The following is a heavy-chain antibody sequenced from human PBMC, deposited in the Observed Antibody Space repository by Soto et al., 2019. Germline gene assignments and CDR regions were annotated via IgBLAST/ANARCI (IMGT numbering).Heavy chain of an antibody. Sequence: SETLSLTCAVYGGSFSGYYWCWIRKPTGKGLEWIGEINHSGSTNYNTSLKSRVTISVDTSKDQLSLKLSSVTAADTAVYYCAVIKLLLGYYYYYYGMDVWGQGTTVTVSS. CDR2: INHSGST. CDR1: GGSFSGYY. D-gene: IGHD2-2*01. CDR3: AVIKLLLGYYYYYYGMDV. J-gene: IGHJ6*02. V-gene: IGHV4-34*01.